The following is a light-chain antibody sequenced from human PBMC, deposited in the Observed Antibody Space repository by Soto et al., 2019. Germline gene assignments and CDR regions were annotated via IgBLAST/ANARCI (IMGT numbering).Light chain of an antibody. CDR3: QQANSFPLT. J-gene: IGKJ4*01. V-gene: IGKV1-39*01. Sequence: DIHMSQSPSYLSASVGDSVTITFRASQTIYSYLVWYQQKPGKAPKLLIYAASSLQSGVPSRFSGSGSGTDFTLTISSLQPDDFATYYCQQANSFPLTFGGGTKVDNK. CDR2: AAS. CDR1: QTIYSY.